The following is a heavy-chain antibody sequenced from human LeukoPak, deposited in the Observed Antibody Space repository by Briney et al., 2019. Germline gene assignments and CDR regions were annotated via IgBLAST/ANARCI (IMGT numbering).Heavy chain of an antibody. D-gene: IGHD1-26*01. V-gene: IGHV1-2*02. Sequence: ASVQVSCKASGYTFTDYYIHWVRQAPGQGLEWVAWINPNNGGPNYAQRFQGRVTVTRDTSISTVYMELSRLTSDYTAVYYCLRGVGAPNWFDPWGQGTRVTVSS. CDR2: INPNNGGP. CDR3: LRGVGAPNWFDP. CDR1: GYTFTDYY. J-gene: IGHJ5*02.